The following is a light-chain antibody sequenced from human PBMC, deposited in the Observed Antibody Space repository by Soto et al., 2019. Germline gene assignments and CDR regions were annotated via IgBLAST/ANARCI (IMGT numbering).Light chain of an antibody. CDR1: QSISSY. J-gene: IGKJ4*01. CDR3: QQSYNTPGT. V-gene: IGKV1-39*01. Sequence: DIQMTHSTSSLSASLGDRVAITCRASQSISSYLNWYQQKPGKAPKVLIYASSSLQSGVPSRFSGSGSGADFILTISSLQPEDFATYYCQQSYNTPGTFGGGTKVDI. CDR2: ASS.